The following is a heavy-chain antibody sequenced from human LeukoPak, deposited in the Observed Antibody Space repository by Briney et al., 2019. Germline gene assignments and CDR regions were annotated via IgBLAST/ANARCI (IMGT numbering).Heavy chain of an antibody. CDR1: GFTFSDYA. D-gene: IGHD3-10*01. V-gene: IGHV3-30*01. J-gene: IGHJ4*02. Sequence: GGSLRLSCAASGFTFSDYAMHWVRQAPGKGLEWVAVISQDGSKKYYADSVKGRFTISRDNSRSTLYLQMNSLRPEDTAIYYCAREGYYGSGSPPSLYFDYWGQGTLVTVSS. CDR3: AREGYYGSGSPPSLYFDY. CDR2: ISQDGSKK.